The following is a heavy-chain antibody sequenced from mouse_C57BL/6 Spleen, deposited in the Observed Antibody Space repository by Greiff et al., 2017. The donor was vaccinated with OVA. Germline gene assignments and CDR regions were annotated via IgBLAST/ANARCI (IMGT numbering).Heavy chain of an antibody. J-gene: IGHJ4*01. CDR2: INPNNGGT. CDR3: ARDAPYYAMDY. Sequence: VQLQQSGPELVKPGASVKISCKASGYTFTDYYMNWVKQSHGKSLEWIGDINPNNGGTSYNQKFKGKATLTVDKSSSTAYMELRSLTSEDSAVYYCARDAPYYAMDYWGQGTSDTVSS. CDR1: GYTFTDYY. V-gene: IGHV1-26*01.